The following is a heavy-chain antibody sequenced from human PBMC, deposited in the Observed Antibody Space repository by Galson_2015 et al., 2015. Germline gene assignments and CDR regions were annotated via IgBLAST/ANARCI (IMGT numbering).Heavy chain of an antibody. CDR2: IFYSGSS. D-gene: IGHD6-13*01. CDR1: GGSISSSRYY. Sequence: ETLSLTCTVSGGSISSSRYYWGWVRQPPGKGLEWIGSIFYSGSSYYNPSLKSRVTISVDTSKNQFSLRLSSVTAADTAVYYCARADSIAAAGVFDSWGQGTLVTVSS. J-gene: IGHJ4*02. CDR3: ARADSIAAAGVFDS. V-gene: IGHV4-39*01.